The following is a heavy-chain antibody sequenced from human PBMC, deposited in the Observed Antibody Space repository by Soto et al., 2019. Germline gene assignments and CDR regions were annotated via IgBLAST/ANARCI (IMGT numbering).Heavy chain of an antibody. J-gene: IGHJ6*02. Sequence: KTSETLSLTCTVSGGSVSSGSYQWTWIRQPPGKGLEWIGYIHVSGSTNDNPSLKGRVTMSIGTSKNQFSLKLSSVTAADTAVYYCARDGHGMDVWGQGTKVTVYS. CDR2: IHVSGST. CDR1: GGSVSSGSYQ. CDR3: ARDGHGMDV. V-gene: IGHV4-61*01.